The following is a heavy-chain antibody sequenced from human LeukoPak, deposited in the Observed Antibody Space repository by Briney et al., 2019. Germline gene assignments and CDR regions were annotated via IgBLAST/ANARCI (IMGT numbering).Heavy chain of an antibody. CDR3: ANYGDYQYFDY. Sequence: ERSLRLSCAASGFTFSSYGMHWVRQAPGKGLEWVAVISYDGTNKYYADSVKGRFTISRDNSKNTLYLQMNSLKTDDTAVYYCANYGDYQYFDYWGQGTPVTVSS. V-gene: IGHV3-30*18. CDR2: ISYDGTNK. CDR1: GFTFSSYG. D-gene: IGHD4-17*01. J-gene: IGHJ4*02.